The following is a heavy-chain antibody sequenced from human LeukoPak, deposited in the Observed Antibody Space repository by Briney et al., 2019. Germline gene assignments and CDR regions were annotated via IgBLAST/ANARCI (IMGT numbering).Heavy chain of an antibody. CDR2: ISYDGSYE. Sequence: GGSLRLSCAASGFTFSAFGMHWVRQAPGKGLEWVAVISYDGSYEYFADSVKGRFTIFRDNSKNTLYLQINSLRAEDTAMYYCAKEENTAANSWGQGTLVTVSS. CDR3: AKEENTAANS. D-gene: IGHD5-18*01. CDR1: GFTFSAFG. J-gene: IGHJ4*02. V-gene: IGHV3-30*18.